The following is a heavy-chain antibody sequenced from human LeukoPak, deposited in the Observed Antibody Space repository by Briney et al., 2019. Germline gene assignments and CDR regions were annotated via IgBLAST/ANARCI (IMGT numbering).Heavy chain of an antibody. Sequence: GGSLRLSCAVSGFTFSSYWMNWVRQAPGKGLEWVANINQGGSEKYYVDSVKGRFTISRDNAKNSLYLQMNSLRAEDTAMYYCARVTGDTSSYRPCNYWGQGTLVTVSS. CDR3: ARVTGDTSSYRPCNY. CDR1: GFTFSSYW. CDR2: INQGGSEK. V-gene: IGHV3-7*01. J-gene: IGHJ4*02. D-gene: IGHD3-22*01.